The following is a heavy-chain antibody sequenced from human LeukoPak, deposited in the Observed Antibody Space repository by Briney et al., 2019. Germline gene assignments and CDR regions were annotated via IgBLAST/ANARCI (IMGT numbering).Heavy chain of an antibody. CDR2: IIPILGIA. CDR3: ARGAMVRGVIKGDAFDI. D-gene: IGHD3-10*01. J-gene: IGHJ3*02. CDR1: GDTFSSYA. V-gene: IGHV1-69*04. Sequence: GASVRVSCNASGDTFSSYAISWVRQAPGQGLEWMGRIIPILGIANYAQKFQGRVTITADKSTSTAYMELSSLRSEDTAVYYCARGAMVRGVIKGDAFDIWGQGTMVTVSS.